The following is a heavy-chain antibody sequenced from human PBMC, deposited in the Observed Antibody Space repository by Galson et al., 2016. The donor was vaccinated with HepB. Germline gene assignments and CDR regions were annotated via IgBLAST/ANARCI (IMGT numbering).Heavy chain of an antibody. Sequence: CKASGYTFTSYAISWVRQAPGQGLEWMGWISAYNGNTNYAQKVQGRVTMTTDTSTTTAYMELRSLRADDTAVYYCARGQHVVVVTAPDYWGQGTLVTVSS. CDR1: GYTFTSYA. V-gene: IGHV1-18*01. CDR2: ISAYNGNT. J-gene: IGHJ4*02. CDR3: ARGQHVVVVTAPDY. D-gene: IGHD2-21*02.